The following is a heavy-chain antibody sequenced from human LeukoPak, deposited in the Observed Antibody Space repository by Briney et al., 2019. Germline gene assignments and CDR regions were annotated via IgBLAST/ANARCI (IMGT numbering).Heavy chain of an antibody. V-gene: IGHV3-64*01. CDR3: ARGGSIAARPIDY. CDR2: VRSIGGCT. Sequence: GGSLRLSCAASGFTFSSYAVHWVRQAPGKGLEYVSGVRSIGGCTYYANSVKGRFTISRDNSKNTLYLQMGSLRAEDMAVYYCARGGSIAARPIDYWGQGTLVTVSS. D-gene: IGHD6-6*01. CDR1: GFTFSSYA. J-gene: IGHJ4*02.